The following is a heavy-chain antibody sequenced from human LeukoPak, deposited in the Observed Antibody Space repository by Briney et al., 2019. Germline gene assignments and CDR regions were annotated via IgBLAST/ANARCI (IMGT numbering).Heavy chain of an antibody. CDR1: GYTFTGYY. D-gene: IGHD6-19*01. CDR2: INPNSGGT. J-gene: IGHJ4*02. Sequence: ASVTVSCKASGYTFTGYYMHWVRQAPGQGLEWMGWINPNSGGTNYAQKFQGRVTMTRDTSISTAYMELSRLRSDDTAVYYCARVVFSVAGTFDYWGQGTLVTVSS. V-gene: IGHV1-2*02. CDR3: ARVVFSVAGTFDY.